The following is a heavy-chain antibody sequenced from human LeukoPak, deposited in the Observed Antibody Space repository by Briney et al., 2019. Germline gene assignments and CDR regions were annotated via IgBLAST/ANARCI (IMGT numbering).Heavy chain of an antibody. CDR2: ISGSGGST. J-gene: IGHJ4*02. CDR1: GFTFSSYA. V-gene: IGHV3-23*01. D-gene: IGHD6-13*01. Sequence: GGSLRLSCAASGFTFSSYAMSWVRQAPGKGLEWVSAISGSGGSTYYADSVKGRFTISRDNAKNTLYLQMNSLRAEDTAVYYCARRIAAAAAPYYLDYWGQGTLVTVSS. CDR3: ARRIAAAAAPYYLDY.